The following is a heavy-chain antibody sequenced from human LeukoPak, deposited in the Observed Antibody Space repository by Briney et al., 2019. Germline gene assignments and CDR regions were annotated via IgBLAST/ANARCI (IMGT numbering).Heavy chain of an antibody. CDR3: ARVHCSSTSCSWSDYYYYYMDV. Sequence: SVKVSCKASGGTFSSYAISWVRQAPGQGLEWMGGIIPIFGTANYAQKFQGRVTITADRSTSTAYMELSSLRSEDTAVYYCARVHCSSTSCSWSDYYYYYMDVWGKGTTVTVSS. V-gene: IGHV1-69*06. CDR1: GGTFSSYA. J-gene: IGHJ6*03. D-gene: IGHD2-2*01. CDR2: IIPIFGTA.